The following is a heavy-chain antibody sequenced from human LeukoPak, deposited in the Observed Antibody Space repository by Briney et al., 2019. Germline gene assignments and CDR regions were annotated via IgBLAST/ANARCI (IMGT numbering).Heavy chain of an antibody. J-gene: IGHJ6*03. CDR1: GFTFSNYW. CDR3: ARGLHCSSTNCYAHYYYYYMDV. V-gene: IGHV3-7*01. Sequence: PGGSLRLFCAASGFTFSNYWMSWVRRAPGKGLEWVANLKQDGSEKHYMDSVNGRFTISRDSAKNSLYLEMNSLRADDTAVYYCARGLHCSSTNCYAHYYYYYMDVWGKGTTVTVSS. CDR2: LKQDGSEK. D-gene: IGHD2-2*01.